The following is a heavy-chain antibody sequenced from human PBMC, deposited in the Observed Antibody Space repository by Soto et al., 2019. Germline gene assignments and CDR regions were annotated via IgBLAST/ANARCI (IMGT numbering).Heavy chain of an antibody. J-gene: IGHJ3*02. D-gene: IGHD5-12*01. CDR3: AREGGYTNSFDI. Sequence: GGSLRLSCAAAGFTFSNYAVHWVRKVPGKGLEWMSVISKNGGTKYYADSVKGRFTISRDNSRNTLYLEMNSLRPEDTAEYYCAREGGYTNSFDIWGQGTVVTVSS. CDR2: ISKNGGTK. CDR1: GFTFSNYA. V-gene: IGHV3-30-3*01.